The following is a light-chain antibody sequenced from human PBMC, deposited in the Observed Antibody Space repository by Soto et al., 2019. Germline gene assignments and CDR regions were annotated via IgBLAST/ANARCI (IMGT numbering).Light chain of an antibody. CDR2: NNN. V-gene: IGLV1-44*01. CDR1: SSNIGTNA. CDR3: AAWDDSLNGYV. J-gene: IGLJ1*01. Sequence: QSVRTQPPSASGTPGQRVTISCSGGSSNIGTNAVNWYQQLPGTAPKLLIYNNNQRPSGVPDRFSGSKSGTSASLAISGFQSEDEADYYCAAWDDSLNGYVFGTGTKVTVL.